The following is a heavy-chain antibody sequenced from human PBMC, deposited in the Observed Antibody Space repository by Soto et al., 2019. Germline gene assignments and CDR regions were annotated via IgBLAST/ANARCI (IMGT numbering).Heavy chain of an antibody. Sequence: EVQLVESGGGLVQPGGSLRLSCAASGFTFSSYWMSWVRQAPGKGLEWVANIKQDGSEKYYVDSVKGRFTISRDNAKNSLYLQMNSLRAEDTAVYYCARDPNIVLVPAALRSYYYYYGMDVWGQGTTVTLSS. J-gene: IGHJ6*02. CDR2: IKQDGSEK. CDR1: GFTFSSYW. V-gene: IGHV3-7*01. D-gene: IGHD2-2*01. CDR3: ARDPNIVLVPAALRSYYYYYGMDV.